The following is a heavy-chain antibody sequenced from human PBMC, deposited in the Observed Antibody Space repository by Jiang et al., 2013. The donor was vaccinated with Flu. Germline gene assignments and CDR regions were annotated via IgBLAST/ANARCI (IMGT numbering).Heavy chain of an antibody. CDR2: ISGSGGST. V-gene: IGHV3-23*04. J-gene: IGHJ4*02. CDR3: AKDSIGAARYFDWLFSGRGLYFDY. D-gene: IGHD3-9*01. CDR1: GFTFSSYA. Sequence: VQLVESGGGLVQPGGSLRLSCAASGFTFSSYAMSWVRQAPGKGLEWVSAISGSGGSTYYADSVKGRFTISRDNSKNTLYLQMNSLRAEDTAVYYCAKDSIGAARYFDWLFSGRGLYFDYWGQGTLVTVSS.